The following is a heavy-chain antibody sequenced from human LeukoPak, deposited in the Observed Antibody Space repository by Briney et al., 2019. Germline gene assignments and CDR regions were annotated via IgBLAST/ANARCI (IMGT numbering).Heavy chain of an antibody. CDR3: ARGLTFLF. CDR2: INHSGST. J-gene: IGHJ4*02. Sequence: PSETLSLTCAVYGGSFSGYYWSWIRQPPGKGLEWIGEINHSGSTNYNPSLKSRVTISVDTSKNQFSLKLSSVTAADTAVYYCARGLTFLFWGQGTLVTVSS. D-gene: IGHD2-21*02. V-gene: IGHV4-34*01. CDR1: GGSFSGYY.